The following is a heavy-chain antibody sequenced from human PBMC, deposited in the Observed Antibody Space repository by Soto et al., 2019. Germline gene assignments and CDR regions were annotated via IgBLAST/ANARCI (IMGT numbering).Heavy chain of an antibody. CDR2: IFSSGST. Sequence: SETLSLTCTVSGGSTNTFYWSWVRQPAGKGLEWIGRIFSSGSTSFNPSLESRVAMSVDTSKNHFSLNLSSVTAADMAVYYCAREGSYSAYNFAHGIQLWSFDFWGQGALVTVSS. J-gene: IGHJ4*02. CDR3: AREGSYSAYNFAHGIQLWSFDF. D-gene: IGHD5-12*01. CDR1: GGSTNTFY. V-gene: IGHV4-4*07.